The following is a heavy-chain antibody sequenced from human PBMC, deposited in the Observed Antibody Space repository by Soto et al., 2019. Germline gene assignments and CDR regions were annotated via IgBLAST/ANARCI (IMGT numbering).Heavy chain of an antibody. CDR2: ISYDGGDT. Sequence: GGSLRLSCAASGFTFTAFAIHWVRQAPGKGLEWVAIISYDGGDTHFADSVKGRLTISRDNSKNTVYLQMNSLRPEDTAVYYCARDRFFDSYSFDYWGQGTLVTVSS. V-gene: IGHV3-30-3*01. CDR3: ARDRFFDSYSFDY. J-gene: IGHJ4*02. CDR1: GFTFTAFA. D-gene: IGHD3-9*01.